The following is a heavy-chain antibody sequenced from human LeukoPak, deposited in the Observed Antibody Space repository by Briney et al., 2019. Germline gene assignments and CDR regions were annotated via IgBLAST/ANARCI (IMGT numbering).Heavy chain of an antibody. Sequence: ASVKVSCKASGYTFTGYYMHWVRQAPGQGLEWMGWINPNSGGTNYAQKFQGRVTMTRDTSISTAYMELSRLRSDDTAVYYCARGGGGILWFGELLIYGFDYWGQGTLVTVSS. CDR1: GYTFTGYY. D-gene: IGHD3-10*01. J-gene: IGHJ4*02. V-gene: IGHV1-2*02. CDR3: ARGGGGILWFGELLIYGFDY. CDR2: INPNSGGT.